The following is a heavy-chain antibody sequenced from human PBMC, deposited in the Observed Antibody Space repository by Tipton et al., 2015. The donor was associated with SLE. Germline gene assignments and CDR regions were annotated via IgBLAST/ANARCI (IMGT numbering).Heavy chain of an antibody. Sequence: TLSLTCIVSGGSISTYYWSWIRQPAGKGLEWIGRIYTSGSTNYNPSLKSRVTMSVDTSKNQFSLKLSSVTAADTAVYYCARESGGSSRDYYYYYMDVWGKGTTVTVSS. V-gene: IGHV4-4*07. D-gene: IGHD1-26*01. CDR2: IYTSGST. J-gene: IGHJ6*03. CDR1: GGSISTYY. CDR3: ARESGGSSRDYYYYYMDV.